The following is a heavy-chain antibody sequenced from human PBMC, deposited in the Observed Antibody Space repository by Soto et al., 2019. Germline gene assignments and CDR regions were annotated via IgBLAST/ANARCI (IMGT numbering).Heavy chain of an antibody. CDR1: GFTFSSYA. J-gene: IGHJ4*02. D-gene: IGHD3-22*01. CDR3: ARDKSDYYDSSGNDY. Sequence: GGSLRLSCAASGFTFSSYAMHWVRQAPGKGLEWEAVISYDGSNKYYEDSVKGRFTISRDNSKNTLYLQMNSLRAEDTAVNYCARDKSDYYDSSGNDYWGQGTLVPVSS. V-gene: IGHV3-30-3*01. CDR2: ISYDGSNK.